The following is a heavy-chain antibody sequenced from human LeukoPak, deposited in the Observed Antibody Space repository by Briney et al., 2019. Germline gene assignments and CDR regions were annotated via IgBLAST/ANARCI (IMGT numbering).Heavy chain of an antibody. D-gene: IGHD4-17*01. CDR1: GFTFSSYE. CDR2: ISSSGSTI. J-gene: IGHJ4*02. CDR3: ARAEAPSYGENPNFDY. V-gene: IGHV3-48*03. Sequence: QPGGSLRLSCAASGFTFSSYEMNWVRQAPGKGLEWVSYISSSGSTIYYADSVKGRFTTSRDNAKNSLYLQMNSLRAEDTAVYYCARAEAPSYGENPNFDYWGQGTLVTVSS.